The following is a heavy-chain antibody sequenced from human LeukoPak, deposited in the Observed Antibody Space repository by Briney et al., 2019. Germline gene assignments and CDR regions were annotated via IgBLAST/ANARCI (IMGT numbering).Heavy chain of an antibody. CDR2: ISSSSSTI. CDR1: GFSFRHYG. V-gene: IGHV3-48*02. J-gene: IGHJ4*02. CDR3: AREEEGWPWVDY. Sequence: GGSLRLSCAASGFSFRHYGMSWVRQAPGKGLEWVSYISSSSSTIYYADSVKGRFTISRDNAKNSLYPQMNSLRDEDTAVYYCAREEEGWPWVDYWGQGTLVTVSS.